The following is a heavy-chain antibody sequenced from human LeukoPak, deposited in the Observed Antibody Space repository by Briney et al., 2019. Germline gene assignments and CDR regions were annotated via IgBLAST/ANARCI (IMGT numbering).Heavy chain of an antibody. V-gene: IGHV3-48*03. CDR2: IDFSGSTV. J-gene: IGHJ4*02. D-gene: IGHD2-21*02. CDR1: GFTFSSYE. Sequence: GGSLRLSCAASGFTFSSYEMNWVPQAPGKGLEWVSYIDFSGSTVYYADSVRGRFTISRDNAKNSLYLQMNSLRAEDTALYYCARERVSCNGDCLDYWGQGALVTVSS. CDR3: ARERVSCNGDCLDY.